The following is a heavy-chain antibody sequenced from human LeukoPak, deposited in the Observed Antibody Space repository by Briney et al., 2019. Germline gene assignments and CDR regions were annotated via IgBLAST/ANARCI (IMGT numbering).Heavy chain of an antibody. Sequence: HPGGSLRLSCAASGFTFSSYAMHWVRQAPGKGLEWVAVISYDGSNKYYADSVKGRFTISRDNSKNTLYLQMNSLRAEDTAVYYCAREVVVPAATYYYYGMDVWGQGTTVTVSS. D-gene: IGHD2-2*01. CDR3: AREVVVPAATYYYYGMDV. CDR1: GFTFSSYA. CDR2: ISYDGSNK. V-gene: IGHV3-30-3*01. J-gene: IGHJ6*02.